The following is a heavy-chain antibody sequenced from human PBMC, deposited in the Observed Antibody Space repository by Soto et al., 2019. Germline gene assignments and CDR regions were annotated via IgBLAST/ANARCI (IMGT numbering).Heavy chain of an antibody. CDR2: ISGSGGST. Sequence: GALRLSCAASGFTFSSYAMSWVRQAPGKGLEWVSAISGSGGSTYYADSVKGRFTISRDNSKNTLYLQMNSLRAEDTAVYYCATRLIVGVRDDAFDIWGQGTMVTVSS. CDR1: GFTFSSYA. D-gene: IGHD1-26*01. V-gene: IGHV3-23*01. CDR3: ATRLIVGVRDDAFDI. J-gene: IGHJ3*02.